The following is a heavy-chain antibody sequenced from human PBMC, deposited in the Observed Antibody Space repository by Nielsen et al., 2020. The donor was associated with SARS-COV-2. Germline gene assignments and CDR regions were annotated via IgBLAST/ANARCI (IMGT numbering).Heavy chain of an antibody. Sequence: SETLSLTCAVYGGSFSGYYWSWIRQPPGKGLEWIGEINHSGSTNYNPSLKSRVTISVDTSKNQFSPKLSSVTAADTAVYYCARGRLRPDYWGQGTLVTVSS. V-gene: IGHV4-34*01. D-gene: IGHD4-17*01. J-gene: IGHJ4*02. CDR2: INHSGST. CDR1: GGSFSGYY. CDR3: ARGRLRPDY.